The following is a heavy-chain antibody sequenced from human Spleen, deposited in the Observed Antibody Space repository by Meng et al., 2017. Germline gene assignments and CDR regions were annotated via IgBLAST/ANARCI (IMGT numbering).Heavy chain of an antibody. V-gene: IGHV4-39*01. D-gene: IGHD4-23*01. CDR1: GGSISTSGYY. Sequence: QPQLPGSGPGLVKPSEALSLTWRVSGGSISTSGYYWGWIRQPPGKGLEWIGSIGHSGITYYTPSLKSRVTVSIDTSKSQFSLKLSSVTAADTAVYYCARLDLYGGNSPFDYWGQGTLVTVSS. CDR2: IGHSGIT. J-gene: IGHJ4*02. CDR3: ARLDLYGGNSPFDY.